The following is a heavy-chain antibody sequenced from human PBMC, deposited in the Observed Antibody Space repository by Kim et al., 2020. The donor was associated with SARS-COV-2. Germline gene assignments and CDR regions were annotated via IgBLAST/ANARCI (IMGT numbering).Heavy chain of an antibody. D-gene: IGHD3-3*01. CDR3: AREYFSITLFGVVSRHGMDV. CDR1: GGSISSGDYY. CDR2: IYYSGST. Sequence: SETLSLTCTVSGGSISSGDYYWSWIRQPPGKGLEWIGYIYYSGSTNYNPSLKSRVTISVDTSKNQLSLKLSSVTAADTAVYYCAREYFSITLFGVVSRHGMDVWGQGTTVTVSS. V-gene: IGHV4-30-4*01. J-gene: IGHJ6*02.